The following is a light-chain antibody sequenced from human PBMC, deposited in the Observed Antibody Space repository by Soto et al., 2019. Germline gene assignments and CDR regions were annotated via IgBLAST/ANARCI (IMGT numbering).Light chain of an antibody. CDR2: DIY. CDR1: QXVXRX. Sequence: EIVLTQSPATLSLSPGXXXXLXXXASQXVXRXFAWYQQRPGQAPRLLIYDIYYRDTGIPARFSGSGSGTDFTLTISSLEPEDSAVYXCHDRSHWPRSTFGQGTKLEIK. J-gene: IGKJ2*02. CDR3: HDRSHWPRST. V-gene: IGKV3-11*01.